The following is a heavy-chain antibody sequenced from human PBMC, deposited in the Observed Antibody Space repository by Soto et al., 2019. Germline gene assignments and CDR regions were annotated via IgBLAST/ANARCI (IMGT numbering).Heavy chain of an antibody. D-gene: IGHD3-22*01. J-gene: IGHJ4*02. V-gene: IGHV3-48*02. CDR3: ARQIYSDSSAWD. CDR1: GFIFSNSA. Sequence: EVQLVESGGGLVQPGGSLRLSCAASGFIFSNSAMNWVRQAPGKGLEWVSYISGSSIIYYADSVKGRFTISRDNARNSLYLQMSSLSDEDAAIYYCARQIYSDSSAWDWGRGTLVTVSS. CDR2: ISGSSII.